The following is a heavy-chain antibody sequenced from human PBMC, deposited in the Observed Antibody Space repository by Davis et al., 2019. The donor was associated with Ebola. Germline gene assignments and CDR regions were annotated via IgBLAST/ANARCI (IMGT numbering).Heavy chain of an antibody. Sequence: GGSLRLSCAASGLIFNNYWMSWIRQAPGKGPEWVAIIKEDGGEKYYVDSVKGRFTISRDNAKNSLYLQMNSLRAEDTAVYYCARETRLGSEDYYYYGMDVWGQGTTVTVSS. D-gene: IGHD3-9*01. V-gene: IGHV3-7*03. CDR1: GLIFNNYW. J-gene: IGHJ6*02. CDR2: IKEDGGEK. CDR3: ARETRLGSEDYYYYGMDV.